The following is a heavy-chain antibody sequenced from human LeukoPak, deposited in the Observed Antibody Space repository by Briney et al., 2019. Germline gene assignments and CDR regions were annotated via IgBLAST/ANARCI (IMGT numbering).Heavy chain of an antibody. J-gene: IGHJ5*02. CDR2: IYYGGTT. CDR1: DDSISSISFY. D-gene: IGHD6-13*01. CDR3: VAYTSSLRWFDP. V-gene: IGHV4-39*07. Sequence: SETLSLTCTVSDDSISSISFYWGWIRQPPGQGLEWIGSIYYGGTTYYNPSLESRVTMSLDTSKKQFSLRLGSVTAADTAVYYCVAYTSSLRWFDPWGQGTLVIVSS.